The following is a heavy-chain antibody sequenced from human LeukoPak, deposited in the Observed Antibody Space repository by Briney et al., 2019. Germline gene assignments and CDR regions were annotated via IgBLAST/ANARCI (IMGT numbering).Heavy chain of an antibody. CDR3: ARILDSAWGELGY. J-gene: IGHJ4*02. V-gene: IGHV3-30*02. Sequence: GGSLRLSCAGSGFSFSSYGMHWVRQAPGKGLKWMAFIRSDGSNKYYADSVKGRFTISRDNSKNTLYLQMNSLRAEDTAVYYCARILDSAWGELGYWGQGTLVTVSS. CDR2: IRSDGSNK. CDR1: GFSFSSYG. D-gene: IGHD6-19*01.